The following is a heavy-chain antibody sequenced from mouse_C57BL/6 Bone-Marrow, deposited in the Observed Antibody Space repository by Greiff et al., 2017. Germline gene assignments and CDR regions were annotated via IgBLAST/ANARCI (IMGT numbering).Heavy chain of an antibody. V-gene: IGHV7-1*01. J-gene: IGHJ3*01. D-gene: IGHD2-4*01. Sequence: EVHLVESGGGLVQSGRSLRLSCATSGFTFSDFYMEWVRQAPGKGLEWIAASRNKANDYTTEYSASVKGRFIVSRDTSQSILYLQMNALRAEDTAIYYCARDGDYAWFAYWGQGTLVTVSA. CDR2: SRNKANDYTT. CDR1: GFTFSDFY. CDR3: ARDGDYAWFAY.